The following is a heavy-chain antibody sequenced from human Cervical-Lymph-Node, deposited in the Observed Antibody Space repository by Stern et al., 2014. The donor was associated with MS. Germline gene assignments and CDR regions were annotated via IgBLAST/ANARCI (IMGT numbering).Heavy chain of an antibody. Sequence: QITLKESGPTLVKPTQTLTLTCTFSGFSLSTSGVGVGWIRQPPGKALEWLALIYWDDDKRYSPSLKSRLTLTKDASKNQVVLTMTNMDPVDTATYYCAHSSGSNWYIRWFDPWGQGTLVTVSS. J-gene: IGHJ5*02. V-gene: IGHV2-5*02. D-gene: IGHD6-13*01. CDR2: IYWDDDK. CDR1: GFSLSTSGVG. CDR3: AHSSGSNWYIRWFDP.